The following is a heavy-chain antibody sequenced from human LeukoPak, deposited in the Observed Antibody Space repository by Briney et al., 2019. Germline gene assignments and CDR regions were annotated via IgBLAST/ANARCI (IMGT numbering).Heavy chain of an antibody. CDR1: GGSISSYY. V-gene: IGHV4-59*08. J-gene: IGHJ4*02. CDR2: IYYSGGT. CDR3: ARLWDSSSSLDY. Sequence: PSETLSLTCTVSGGSISSYYWTWIRQPPGKGLGLEWIGYIYYSGGTNYNPSLKSRVTISMDTSKNQVSLKLSSVTAADTAVYYCARLWDSSSSLDYWGQGTLVTVSS. D-gene: IGHD6-6*01.